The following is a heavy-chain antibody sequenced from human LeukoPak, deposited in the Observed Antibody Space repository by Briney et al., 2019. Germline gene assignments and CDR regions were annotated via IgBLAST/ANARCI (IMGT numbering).Heavy chain of an antibody. CDR2: ISSSGSTI. CDR3: ARIHYDSSGYQMSDAFDI. V-gene: IGHV3-48*03. D-gene: IGHD3-22*01. CDR1: GFTFSSYE. Sequence: GGSLRLSCAASGFTFSSYEMNWIRQAPGKGLEWVSYISSSGSTIYYADSVKGRFTISRDSAKNSLYLQMNSLRAEDTAVYYCARIHYDSSGYQMSDAFDIWGQGTMVTVSS. J-gene: IGHJ3*02.